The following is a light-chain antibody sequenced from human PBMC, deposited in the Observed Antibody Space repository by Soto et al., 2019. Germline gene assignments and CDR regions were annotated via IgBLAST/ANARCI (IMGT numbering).Light chain of an antibody. Sequence: DIVMTQSPDSLAVSLGERATINCKSSQSVLHTSYNKNYLAWYQQKPGHPPKVLIYWASTRESGVPDRFSGSGSGTEFTLTISSLQPDDFATYYCQQYNSYPYTFGQGTKLEIK. J-gene: IGKJ2*01. CDR3: QQYNSYPYT. CDR2: WAS. V-gene: IGKV4-1*01. CDR1: QSVLHTSYNKNY.